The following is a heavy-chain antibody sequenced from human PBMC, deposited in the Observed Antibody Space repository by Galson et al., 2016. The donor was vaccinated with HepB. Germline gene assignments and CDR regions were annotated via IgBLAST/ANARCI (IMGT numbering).Heavy chain of an antibody. CDR1: GYSFTSYD. CDR3: VRGSSEIAAPGH. Sequence: SVKVSCKASGYSFTSYDIYWVRQATGQGLEWMGLMNPNSGNTGYAQKFQGRLTMTRNTSISTAYMELSSLRSEDTAVYYCVRGSSEIAAPGHWGQGTLVTVSS. J-gene: IGHJ4*02. CDR2: MNPNSGNT. D-gene: IGHD6-13*01. V-gene: IGHV1-8*01.